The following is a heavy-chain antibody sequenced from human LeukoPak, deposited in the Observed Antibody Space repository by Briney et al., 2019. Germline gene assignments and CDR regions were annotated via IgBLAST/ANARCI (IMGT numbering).Heavy chain of an antibody. Sequence: PGGSLRLSCAASGFTFSSYAMHWVRQAPGKGLEWVAVISYDGSNKYYADSVKGRFTISRDNSKNTLYLQMGSLRAEDMAVYYCARANGSGNYYNIYFQHWGQGTLVTVSS. CDR2: ISYDGSNK. D-gene: IGHD3-10*01. CDR1: GFTFSSYA. J-gene: IGHJ1*01. V-gene: IGHV3-30*14. CDR3: ARANGSGNYYNIYFQH.